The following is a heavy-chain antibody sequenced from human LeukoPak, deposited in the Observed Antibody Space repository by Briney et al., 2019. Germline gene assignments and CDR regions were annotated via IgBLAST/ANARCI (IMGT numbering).Heavy chain of an antibody. J-gene: IGHJ4*02. CDR1: GYTFTSYG. V-gene: IGHV1-18*01. CDR2: ISAYNGNT. Sequence: ASVKVSCKASGYTFTSYGISWVRQAPGQGLEWMGWISAYNGNTNYAQKFQGRVTMTRTTSINTAYMELSGLRSADTAVYYCARGASRSFDYWGQGTLVTVSS. CDR3: ARGASRSFDY.